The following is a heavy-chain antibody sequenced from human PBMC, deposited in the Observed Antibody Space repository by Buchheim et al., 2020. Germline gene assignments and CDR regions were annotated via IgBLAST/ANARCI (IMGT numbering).Heavy chain of an antibody. Sequence: QLQLQESGPGLVKPSETLSLTCTVSGGSISSSSYYWGWIRQPPGKGLEWIGSIYYSGSTYYNPSLKSRVTISVDKSKNQFSLKLSSVTAADTAVYYCARGERRAAAGYRGWFDYWGQGTL. CDR1: GGSISSSSYY. D-gene: IGHD6-13*01. J-gene: IGHJ4*02. CDR3: ARGERRAAAGYRGWFDY. CDR2: IYYSGST. V-gene: IGHV4-39*07.